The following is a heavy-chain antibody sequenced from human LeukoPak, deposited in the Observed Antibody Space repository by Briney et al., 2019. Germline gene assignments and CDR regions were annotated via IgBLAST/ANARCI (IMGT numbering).Heavy chain of an antibody. CDR1: GFTFSSYA. V-gene: IGHV3-30*04. CDR3: AREVGVDIVVVVTSPAFDY. Sequence: GGSLRLSCAASGFTFSSYAMHWVRQAPGKGLEWVAVISYDGSNKYYADSVKGRFTISRDNSKNTLHLQMNSLRAEDTAVYYCAREVGVDIVVVVTSPAFDYWGQGTLVTVSS. CDR2: ISYDGSNK. J-gene: IGHJ4*02. D-gene: IGHD2-15*01.